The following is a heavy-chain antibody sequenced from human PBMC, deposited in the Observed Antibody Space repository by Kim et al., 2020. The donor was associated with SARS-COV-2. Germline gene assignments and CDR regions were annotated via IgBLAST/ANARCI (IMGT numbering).Heavy chain of an antibody. V-gene: IGHV3-30-3*01. Sequence: GGSLRLSCAASGFTFSSYAMHWVRQAPGKGLEWVAVISYDGSNKYYADSVKGRFTISRDNSKNTLYLQMNSLRAEDTAVYYCARDFNDFGVVILYYYYGMDVWGQGTTVTVSS. CDR3: ARDFNDFGVVILYYYYGMDV. CDR2: ISYDGSNK. J-gene: IGHJ6*02. D-gene: IGHD3-3*01. CDR1: GFTFSSYA.